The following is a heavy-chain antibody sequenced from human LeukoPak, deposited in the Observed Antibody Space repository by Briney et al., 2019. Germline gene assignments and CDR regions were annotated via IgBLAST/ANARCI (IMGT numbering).Heavy chain of an antibody. CDR3: ATARTYYYYYGMDV. V-gene: IGHV1-24*01. J-gene: IGHJ6*02. CDR1: GYTLTELS. Sequence: ASVKVSCKVSGYTLTELSMHWVRQAPGKGLEWMGGFDPEDGETIYAQKFQGRVTMTEDTSTDTAYMELSSLRSEDTAVYYRATARTYYYYYGMDVWGQGTTVTVSS. CDR2: FDPEDGET.